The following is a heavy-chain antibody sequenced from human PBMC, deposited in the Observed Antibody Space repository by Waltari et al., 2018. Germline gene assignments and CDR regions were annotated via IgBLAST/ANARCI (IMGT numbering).Heavy chain of an antibody. V-gene: IGHV4-59*01. CDR1: GGSINNYY. J-gene: IGHJ6*03. Sequence: QVQLQESGPGPVKSSETLSLTCAVSGGSINNYYWAWTRKPPGQGLEWIASVYFTGSANYSPSLKSRVSVSVDTSKNQFSLRLHSVTPADTAVYYCARVYGHYELLASSYSPYYYYYMDVWGKGTAVTVS. CDR3: ARVYGHYELLASSYSPYYYYYMDV. D-gene: IGHD3-9*01. CDR2: VYFTGSA.